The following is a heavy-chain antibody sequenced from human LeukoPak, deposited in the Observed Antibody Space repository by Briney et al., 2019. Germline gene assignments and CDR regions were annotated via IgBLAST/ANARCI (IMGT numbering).Heavy chain of an antibody. CDR3: AREPRIAAADHYAFDI. V-gene: IGHV1-69*05. D-gene: IGHD6-13*01. J-gene: IGHJ3*02. CDR2: IIPIFGTA. Sequence: SVKVSCKASGYTFTNYGISWVRQAPGQGLEWMGGIIPIFGTANYAQKFQGRVTITTDESTSTAYMELSSLRSEDTAVYYCAREPRIAAADHYAFDIWGQGTMVTVSS. CDR1: GYTFTNYG.